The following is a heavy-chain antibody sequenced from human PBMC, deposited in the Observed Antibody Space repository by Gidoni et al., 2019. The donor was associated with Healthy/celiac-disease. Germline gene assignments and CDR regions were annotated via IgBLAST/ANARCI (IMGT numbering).Heavy chain of an antibody. J-gene: IGHJ4*02. CDR3: AKVGDYGGNPYSAIPHFDY. CDR2: ISGSGGST. Sequence: EVQLLESGGGLVQPGGSLRLSCAASGFTFSSDAMSWVRQAPGKGLGWVSAISGSGGSTYYADSVKGRFTISRDNSKNTLYLQMNSLRAEDTAVYYCAKVGDYGGNPYSAIPHFDYWGQGTLVTVSS. D-gene: IGHD4-17*01. V-gene: IGHV3-23*01. CDR1: GFTFSSDA.